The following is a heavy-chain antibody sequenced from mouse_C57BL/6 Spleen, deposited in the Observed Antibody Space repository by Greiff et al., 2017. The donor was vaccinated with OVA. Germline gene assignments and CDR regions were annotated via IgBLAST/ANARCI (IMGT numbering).Heavy chain of an antibody. CDR1: GFNIKDYY. D-gene: IGHD3-2*02. CDR3: AMEDEDSSGYEWFAY. CDR2: IDPEDGET. Sequence: EVQLQQSGAELVKPGASVKLSCTASGFNIKDYYMHWVKQRTEQGLEWIGRIDPEDGETKYAPKFQGKATITADTSSNTAYLQLSSLTSEDTAVYYCAMEDEDSSGYEWFAYWGQGTLVTVSA. V-gene: IGHV14-2*01. J-gene: IGHJ3*01.